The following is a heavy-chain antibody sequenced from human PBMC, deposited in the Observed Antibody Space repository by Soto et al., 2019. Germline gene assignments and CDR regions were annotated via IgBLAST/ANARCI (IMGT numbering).Heavy chain of an antibody. V-gene: IGHV1-18*01. J-gene: IGHJ6*02. CDR3: ASSYCGGNCYWNLPSDYYDYGMDV. CDR1: GYTFTNYG. D-gene: IGHD2-21*02. CDR2: ISAYNGNI. Sequence: QVQLVQSGAEVKKPGASVKVSCKASGYTFTNYGISWVRQAPGQGLEWMGWISAYNGNINYAQKLQGRVTMTTDTAPSTGYMELRSLRSDGTAMYYCASSYCGGNCYWNLPSDYYDYGMDVWGQGTTVTVSS.